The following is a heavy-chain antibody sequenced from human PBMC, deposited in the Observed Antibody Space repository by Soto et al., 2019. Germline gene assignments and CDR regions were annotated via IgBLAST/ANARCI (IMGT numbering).Heavy chain of an antibody. CDR2: IYYSGST. V-gene: IGHV4-59*01. CDR1: GGSISSYY. D-gene: IGHD6-19*01. CDR3: AIGWESSGWYNWFDP. Sequence: QVQLQESGPGLVKPSETLSLTCPVSGGSISSYYWRWIRQPPGKGLEWLGYIYYSGSTNYNPSLNSRVTISVDTSKNQLSLKLGSETAADTYVYYCAIGWESSGWYNWFDPWGQGTLVTVSS. J-gene: IGHJ5*02.